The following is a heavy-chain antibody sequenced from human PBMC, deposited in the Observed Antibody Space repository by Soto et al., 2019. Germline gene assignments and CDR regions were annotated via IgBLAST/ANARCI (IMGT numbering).Heavy chain of an antibody. D-gene: IGHD3-3*01. Sequence: SGSVSLSCAECGGAFSGYYWSWIRQPQGKGLAWIGEINHSGSTNYNPSPKSRVTISVDTSKNQCSLKLSPVTAADTAVYYCARGCRPTRTILGVVRNWFDPCGQGTLVTVSS. CDR1: GGAFSGYY. CDR3: ARGCRPTRTILGVVRNWFDP. CDR2: INHSGST. J-gene: IGHJ5*02. V-gene: IGHV4-34*01.